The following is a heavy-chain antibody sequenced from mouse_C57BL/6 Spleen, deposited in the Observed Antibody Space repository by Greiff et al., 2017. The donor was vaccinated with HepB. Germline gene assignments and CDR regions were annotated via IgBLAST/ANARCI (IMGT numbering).Heavy chain of an antibody. CDR1: GYTFTSYW. CDR3: ARCRYYDLYYFDY. D-gene: IGHD2-4*01. V-gene: IGHV1-52*01. CDR2: IDPSDSET. Sequence: VQLQQPGAELVRPGSSVKLSCKASGYTFTSYWMHWVKQRPIQGLEWIGNIDPSDSETHYTQKFKDKATLTADKSSSTAYIQLSSLTSEDSAVYYCARCRYYDLYYFDYWGQGTTLTVSS. J-gene: IGHJ2*01.